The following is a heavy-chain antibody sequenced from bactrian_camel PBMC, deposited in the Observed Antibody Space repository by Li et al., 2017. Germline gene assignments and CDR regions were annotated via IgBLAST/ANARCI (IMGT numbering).Heavy chain of an antibody. D-gene: IGHD2*01. V-gene: IGHV3S67*01. CDR3: AISFVPVPSAGYCYTSDY. Sequence: VLPVEPGGPSLQAGVALKISCQASPYTYSSYCMAWFRQAPGKEREGVASLGRDGHTTYADSVKGRFTISKDNAKKTLYLQMNDLNPEDTAMYYCAISFVPVPSAGYCYTSDYWGQGTQVTVS. CDR1: PYTYSSYC. CDR2: LGRDGHT. J-gene: IGHJ4*01.